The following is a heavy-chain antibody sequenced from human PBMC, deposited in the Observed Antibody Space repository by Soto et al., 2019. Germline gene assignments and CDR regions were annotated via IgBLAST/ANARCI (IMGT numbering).Heavy chain of an antibody. CDR1: CYSISSGFY. D-gene: IGHD3-9*01. CDR3: AREAHYDILGDFDY. V-gene: IGHV4-38-2*02. J-gene: IGHJ4*02. CDR2: IYHSGST. Sequence: SETLSLTCAVSCYSISSGFYWGWIRQPPGKGLEWIGSIYHSGSTYYNPSLKSRVTISVDTSKNQFSLKLSSVTAADTAVYYCAREAHYDILGDFDYWGQGTLVTVSS.